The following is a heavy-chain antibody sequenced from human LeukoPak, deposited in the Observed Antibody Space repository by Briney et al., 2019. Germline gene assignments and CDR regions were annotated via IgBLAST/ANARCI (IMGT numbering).Heavy chain of an antibody. J-gene: IGHJ5*02. D-gene: IGHD3-10*01. Sequence: SETLSLTCAVYGGSFSGYYWSWIRQPPGKGLEWIGEINHSGSTNYNPSLKSRVTISVDTSKNQFSLKLSSVTAADTAVYYCARGGYYGSGSADWFDPWGQGTLVTVSS. V-gene: IGHV4-34*01. CDR1: GGSFSGYY. CDR3: ARGGYYGSGSADWFDP. CDR2: INHSGST.